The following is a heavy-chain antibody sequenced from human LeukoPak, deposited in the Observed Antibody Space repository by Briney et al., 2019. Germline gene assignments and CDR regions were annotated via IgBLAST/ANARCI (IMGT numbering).Heavy chain of an antibody. V-gene: IGHV1-2*02. D-gene: IGHD4-23*01. CDR3: ARPQDHGGNVENFDI. Sequence: ASVKVSCKASGYTFSAYYIHWVRQAPGQGLEWMGWINPNSGGTNYALKFRGRVTMTRDTSISTANMELTCLRSDDTAVYYCARPQDHGGNVENFDIWGQGTLVTVSS. CDR2: INPNSGGT. CDR1: GYTFSAYY. J-gene: IGHJ3*02.